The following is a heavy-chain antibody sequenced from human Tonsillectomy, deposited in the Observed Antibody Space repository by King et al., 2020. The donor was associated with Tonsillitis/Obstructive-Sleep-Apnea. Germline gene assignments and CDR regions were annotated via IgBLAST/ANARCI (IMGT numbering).Heavy chain of an antibody. CDR3: ARDRGGEAHFDY. CDR1: GFTFSSYA. CDR2: ISYDGSNK. V-gene: IGHV3-30*04. J-gene: IGHJ4*02. Sequence: HVQLVESGGGVVQPGRSLRLSCAASGFTFSSYAMHWVRQAPGKGLEWVAVISYDGSNKYYADSVKGRFTISRDNSKNTLYLQMNSLRAEDTAVYYCARDRGGEAHFDYWGQGTLVTVSS. D-gene: IGHD3-16*01.